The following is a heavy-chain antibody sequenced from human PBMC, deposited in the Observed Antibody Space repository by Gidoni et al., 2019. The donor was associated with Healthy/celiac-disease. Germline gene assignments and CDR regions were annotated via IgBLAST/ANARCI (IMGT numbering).Heavy chain of an antibody. CDR3: AREGYSSGWSDY. CDR1: GFTFSSYG. CDR2: IWYDGSNK. V-gene: IGHV3-33*01. J-gene: IGHJ4*02. Sequence: QVQLVESGGGVVPPGRSLRLSCAASGFTFSSYGMHWVRQAPGKGLEGVAVIWYDGSNKYYADSVKGRFTISRDNSKNTLYLQMNSLRAEDTAVYYCAREGYSSGWSDYWGQGTLVTVSS. D-gene: IGHD6-19*01.